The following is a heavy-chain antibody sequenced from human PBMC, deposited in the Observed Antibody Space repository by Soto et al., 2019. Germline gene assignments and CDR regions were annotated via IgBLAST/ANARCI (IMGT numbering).Heavy chain of an antibody. J-gene: IGHJ6*02. CDR2: IIPIFGTA. CDR3: ASGELGCSDGSCYEVLGMDV. Sequence: SVKVSCKASGGTFSSYAISWVRQAPGQGLEWMGGIIPIFGTANYAQKFQGRVTITADESTSTAYMELSSLRSEDTAVYYCASGELGCSDGSCYEVLGMDVWGQGTTVTVSS. V-gene: IGHV1-69*13. D-gene: IGHD2-15*01. CDR1: GGTFSSYA.